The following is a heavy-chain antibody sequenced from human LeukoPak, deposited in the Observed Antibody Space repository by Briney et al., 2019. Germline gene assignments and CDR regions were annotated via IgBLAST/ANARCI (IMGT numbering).Heavy chain of an antibody. Sequence: SETPSLTCAVYGGSFSGYYWSWIRQPPGKGLEWIGEINHSGSTNYNPSLKSRVTISVDTSKNQFSLKLSSVTAADTAVYYCARILYSRIGYWGQGTLVTVSS. V-gene: IGHV4-34*01. CDR1: GGSFSGYY. J-gene: IGHJ4*02. D-gene: IGHD2-15*01. CDR2: INHSGST. CDR3: ARILYSRIGY.